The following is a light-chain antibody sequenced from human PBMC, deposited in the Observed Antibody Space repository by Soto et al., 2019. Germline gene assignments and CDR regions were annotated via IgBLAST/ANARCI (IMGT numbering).Light chain of an antibody. V-gene: IGKV1-16*01. Sequence: DIQLTQSPSSLSASVGDKVSITFRASQSIRSYLNWVQQKPGKAPKLLIYDASSLQTGVPSRFSGSGSGTEFTLTITSLQPDDSATYYCQQYNTFLTFGQGTKVDIK. CDR3: QQYNTFLT. J-gene: IGKJ1*01. CDR1: QSIRSY. CDR2: DAS.